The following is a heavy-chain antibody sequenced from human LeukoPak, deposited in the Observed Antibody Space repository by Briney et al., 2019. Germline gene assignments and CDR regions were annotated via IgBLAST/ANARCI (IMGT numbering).Heavy chain of an antibody. V-gene: IGHV1-24*01. Sequence: ASVKLSFTVSGYTLTELSLSWERQAPGKGLEWMGRFDPEDGETIYAQKFKGRVTMNEDTSTDTAYMELSSLRSEDTAVYYCATAGSGWYRHFDYWGQGTLVTVSS. CDR3: ATAGSGWYRHFDY. CDR2: FDPEDGET. CDR1: GYTLTELS. D-gene: IGHD6-19*01. J-gene: IGHJ4*02.